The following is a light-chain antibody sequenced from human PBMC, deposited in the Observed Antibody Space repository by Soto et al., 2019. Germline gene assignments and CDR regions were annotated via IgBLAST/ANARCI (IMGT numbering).Light chain of an antibody. CDR3: SSYTTSSTLL. CDR2: AVS. Sequence: QSALTQPASVSGSPGQSITISCTGTSSDVGYYNYVSWYQQYPGKAPKLMIYAVSNRPSGISDRFSAAKSGDTASLTISGLQAEDEADYYCSSYTTSSTLLFGGGTKLTVL. V-gene: IGLV2-14*01. J-gene: IGLJ2*01. CDR1: SSDVGYYNY.